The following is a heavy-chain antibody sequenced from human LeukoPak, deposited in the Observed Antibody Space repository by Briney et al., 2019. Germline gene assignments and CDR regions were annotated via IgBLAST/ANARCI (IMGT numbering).Heavy chain of an antibody. CDR2: IIPIFGIA. CDR1: GGTFSSYA. CDR3: ARGYDYGGNSPFDP. Sequence: SVKVSCKASGGTFSSYAISWVRQAPGQGLEWMGRIIPIFGIANYAQKFQGRVTVTADKSTSTAYMELSSLRSEDTAVYYCARGYDYGGNSPFDPWGQGTLVTVSS. J-gene: IGHJ5*02. D-gene: IGHD4-23*01. V-gene: IGHV1-69*04.